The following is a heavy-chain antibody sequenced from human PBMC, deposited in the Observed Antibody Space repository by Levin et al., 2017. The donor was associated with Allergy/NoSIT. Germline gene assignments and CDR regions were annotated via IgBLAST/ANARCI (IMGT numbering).Heavy chain of an antibody. D-gene: IGHD2-15*01. CDR3: ASGIVVVGYMDV. J-gene: IGHJ6*03. V-gene: IGHV3-33*01. Sequence: AGGSLRLSCAASGFTFSSYGMHWVRQAPGKGLEWVAVIWYDGSNKYYADSVKGRFTISRDNSKNTLYLQMNSLRAEDTAVYYCASGIVVVGYMDVWGKGTTVTVSS. CDR1: GFTFSSYG. CDR2: IWYDGSNK.